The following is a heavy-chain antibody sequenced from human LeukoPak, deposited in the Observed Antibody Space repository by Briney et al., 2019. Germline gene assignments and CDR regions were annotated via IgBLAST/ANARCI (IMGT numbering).Heavy chain of an antibody. CDR2: INPNSGGT. CDR3: ARGDDLLTGNRDWFDP. J-gene: IGHJ5*02. Sequence: GVAVKASCKASGYTFTGNYMHWVRQPPGQGLEWMGWINPNSGGTNYAQKFQGRVSTTRDTSISTAYMEMSRLRSDDTAVYYCARGDDLLTGNRDWFDPWGRGTLVPVFS. D-gene: IGHD3-9*01. CDR1: GYTFTGNY. V-gene: IGHV1-2*02.